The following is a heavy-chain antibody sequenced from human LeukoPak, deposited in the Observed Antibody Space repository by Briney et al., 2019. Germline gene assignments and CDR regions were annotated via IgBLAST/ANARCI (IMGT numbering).Heavy chain of an antibody. J-gene: IGHJ4*02. D-gene: IGHD3-10*01. CDR1: GFTFSSYG. CDR2: ISYDGSNK. Sequence: GRSLRLSCAASGFTFSSYGMHWVRQAPGKGLEWVAVISYDGSNKYYADSVKGRFTISRDNSKNTLYLQMNSLRAEDTAVYYCAKDRGLLWFGELGDLDYWGQGTLVTVSS. CDR3: AKDRGLLWFGELGDLDY. V-gene: IGHV3-30*18.